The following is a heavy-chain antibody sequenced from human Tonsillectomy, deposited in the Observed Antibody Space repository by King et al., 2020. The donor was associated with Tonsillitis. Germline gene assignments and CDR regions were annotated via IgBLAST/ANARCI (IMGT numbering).Heavy chain of an antibody. CDR3: ARQKTGYYSDFDY. Sequence: QLVQSGAEVKKPGESLKISCKVSGYSFTTYWIGWVRQMPGKGLEWMGIIYPGDSDTSYSPSFQGQVTSSADKSIITAYLQWSSLKASDTAMYYCARQKTGYYSDFDYWGQGTLVTVSS. D-gene: IGHD3-9*01. CDR2: IYPGDSDT. J-gene: IGHJ4*02. V-gene: IGHV5-51*01. CDR1: GYSFTTYW.